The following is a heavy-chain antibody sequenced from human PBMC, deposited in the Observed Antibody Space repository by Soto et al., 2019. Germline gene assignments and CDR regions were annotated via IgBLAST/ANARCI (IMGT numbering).Heavy chain of an antibody. J-gene: IGHJ4*02. V-gene: IGHV3-53*01. D-gene: IGHD3-10*01. CDR2: IYSGGYT. CDR1: GFTVSNNY. CDR3: ATDRGGGGY. Sequence: EVQLVESGGGLIQPGGSLRLSCAVSGFTVSNNYMSWVRQAPGKGLEGVSVIYSGGYTAYGDSVKGRFTISRDNSKNTLYLKKNSLGAADRPLYYWATDRGGGGYWGQGTLVTVSS.